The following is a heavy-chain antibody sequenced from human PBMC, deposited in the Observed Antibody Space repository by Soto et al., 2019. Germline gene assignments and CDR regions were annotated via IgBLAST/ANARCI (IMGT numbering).Heavy chain of an antibody. D-gene: IGHD5-18*01. Sequence: QVQLQQWGAGLLKPSETLSLTCAVYGGSFSGYYWSWIRQPPGKGLEWIGEINNSGSTNYNPSLKSRVTISVDTSKNQFSLKLSSVTAADTAVYYCARGIVGGYSYGYSPLSAFDIWGQGTMVTVSS. CDR3: ARGIVGGYSYGYSPLSAFDI. J-gene: IGHJ3*02. V-gene: IGHV4-34*01. CDR1: GGSFSGYY. CDR2: INNSGST.